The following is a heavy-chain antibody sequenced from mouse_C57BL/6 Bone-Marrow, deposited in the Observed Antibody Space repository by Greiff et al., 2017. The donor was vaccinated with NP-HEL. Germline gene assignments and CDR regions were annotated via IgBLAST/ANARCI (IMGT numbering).Heavy chain of an antibody. CDR2: IWSGGST. V-gene: IGHV2-2*01. J-gene: IGHJ3*01. Sequence: VQLQESGPGLVQPSQSLSITCTVSGFSLTSYGVHWVRQSPGKGLEWLGVIWSGGSTDYNAAFISRLSISKDNSKSQVFFKMNSLHADDTAIYYCDRRGYYGSSFADWGTGTLVTVSA. CDR3: DRRGYYGSSFAD. D-gene: IGHD1-1*01. CDR1: GFSLTSYG.